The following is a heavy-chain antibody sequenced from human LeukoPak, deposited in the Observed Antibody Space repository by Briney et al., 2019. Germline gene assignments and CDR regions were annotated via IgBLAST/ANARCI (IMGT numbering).Heavy chain of an antibody. D-gene: IGHD3-22*01. CDR1: GYSFTSYW. V-gene: IGHV5-51*01. J-gene: IGHJ4*02. CDR3: ARAGDSSGYYYHY. CDR2: IYPGDSDT. Sequence: GESLKISCKGSGYSFTSYWIGWVRQMPGKGLEWMGIIYPGDSDTRYSPSFQGQVTISADMSISTAYLQWSSLKASDTAMYYCARAGDSSGYYYHYWGQGTLVTVSS.